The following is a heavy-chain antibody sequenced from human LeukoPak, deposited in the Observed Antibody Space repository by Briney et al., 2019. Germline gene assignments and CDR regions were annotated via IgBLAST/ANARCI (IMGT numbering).Heavy chain of an antibody. CDR1: GFTFSSYG. V-gene: IGHV3-30*03. CDR2: ISYDGSNK. D-gene: IGHD3-9*01. J-gene: IGHJ6*02. CDR3: ARDRFEYDILTGYYYYGMDV. Sequence: PGGSLRLSCAASGFTFSSYGMHWVRQAPGKGLEWVAVISYDGSNKYYADSVKGRFTISRDNSKNTLYLQMNSLRAEDTAVYYCARDRFEYDILTGYYYYGMDVWGQGTTVTVSS.